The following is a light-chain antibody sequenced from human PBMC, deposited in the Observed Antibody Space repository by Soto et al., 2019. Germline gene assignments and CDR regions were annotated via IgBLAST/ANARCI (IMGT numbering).Light chain of an antibody. CDR3: SSYTSSGVV. Sequence: QSALPQPASVSGSPGQWITISRTGTSSDVGGYNYASWYQQHPGKAPELMIYDVSNRPSGVSNRFSGSKSGNTASLTISGLQAEDESDYYCSSYTSSGVVFGGGTKLTVL. V-gene: IGLV2-14*01. CDR2: DVS. CDR1: SSDVGGYNY. J-gene: IGLJ2*01.